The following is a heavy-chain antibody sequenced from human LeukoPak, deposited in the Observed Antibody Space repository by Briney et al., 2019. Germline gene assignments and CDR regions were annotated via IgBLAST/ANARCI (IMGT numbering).Heavy chain of an antibody. CDR3: AKDPGRSPGIDY. J-gene: IGHJ4*02. CDR2: IYSGGST. Sequence: GGSLRLSCAASGFTVSSNYMSWVRQAPGKGLEWVSVIYSGGSTYYADSVKGRFTISRDNSKNTLYLQMNSLRAEDTAVYYCAKDPGRSPGIDYWGQGTLVTVSS. V-gene: IGHV3-53*01. CDR1: GFTVSSNY.